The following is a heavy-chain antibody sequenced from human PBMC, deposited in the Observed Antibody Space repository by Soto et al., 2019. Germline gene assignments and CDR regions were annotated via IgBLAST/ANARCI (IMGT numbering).Heavy chain of an antibody. CDR2: ISRSSTGI. CDR3: ARAGTWGFDV. D-gene: IGHD6-19*01. Sequence: EVQLVESGGGLVQPGGPLRLSCAASGFTFRLYSMSWVRQAPGKGLEWVSYISRSSTGIHYADSVKGRFTISRDDVTNAMHLQMNSLRDGDTAVYYCARAGTWGFDVWGQGTPVSISS. CDR1: GFTFRLYS. V-gene: IGHV3-48*02. J-gene: IGHJ6*01.